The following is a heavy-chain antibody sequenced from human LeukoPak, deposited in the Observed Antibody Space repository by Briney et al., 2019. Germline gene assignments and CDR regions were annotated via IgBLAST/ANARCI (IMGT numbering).Heavy chain of an antibody. V-gene: IGHV3-7*01. J-gene: IGHJ4*02. CDR3: AKVRGPGEVSGWYYFDS. Sequence: PRGSLRHSCAASGFTLSSYWMSWVRQAPGKGLEWVANIKQDGSEKYYVDSVKGRFTISRDNSKNTLYLQMNSLRAEDTAVYYCAKVRGPGEVSGWYYFDSWGQGTLVTVSS. D-gene: IGHD6-19*01. CDR2: IKQDGSEK. CDR1: GFTLSSYW.